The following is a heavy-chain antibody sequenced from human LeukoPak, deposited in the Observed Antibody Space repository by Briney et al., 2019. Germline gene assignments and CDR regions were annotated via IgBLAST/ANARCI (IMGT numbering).Heavy chain of an antibody. J-gene: IGHJ4*02. CDR3: AREYLRGYSYGYDDY. V-gene: IGHV3-21*01. Sequence: PGGSLRLSCAASGFTFSSYSINWVRQAPGKGLKWVSSISSSGNYIYYADSVKGRFTISRDNAKNSLYLQMNSLRAEDTAVYYCAREYLRGYSYGYDDYWGQRTVVTVSS. CDR1: GFTFSSYS. D-gene: IGHD5-18*01. CDR2: ISSSGNYI.